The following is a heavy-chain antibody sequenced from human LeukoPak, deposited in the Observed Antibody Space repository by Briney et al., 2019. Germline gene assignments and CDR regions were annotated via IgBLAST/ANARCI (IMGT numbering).Heavy chain of an antibody. D-gene: IGHD3-10*01. J-gene: IGHJ6*04. V-gene: IGHV1-69*06. CDR3: ARETLFGSNSGMDV. CDR2: IIPIFGTA. Sequence: SVKVSCKASGGTFSSYAISWVRQAPGQGLEWMGGIIPIFGTANYAQKFQGRVTITADKSTSTAYMELSSLRSEDTAVYYCARETLFGSNSGMDVWGKGTTVTVSS. CDR1: GGTFSSYA.